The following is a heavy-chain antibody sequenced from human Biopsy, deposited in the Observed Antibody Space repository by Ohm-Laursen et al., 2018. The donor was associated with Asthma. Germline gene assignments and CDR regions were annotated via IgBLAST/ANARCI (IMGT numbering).Heavy chain of an antibody. Sequence: SLRLSCSASGFTFDDYAMHWVRQAPGKGLEWVGRIKSKTDGGTTDYAAPVKGRFTISRDDSKNTLYLQMNSLKTEDTAVYYCTTGIDYWGQGTLVTVSS. CDR3: TTGIDY. CDR1: GFTFDDYA. J-gene: IGHJ4*02. V-gene: IGHV3-15*01. CDR2: IKSKTDGGTT.